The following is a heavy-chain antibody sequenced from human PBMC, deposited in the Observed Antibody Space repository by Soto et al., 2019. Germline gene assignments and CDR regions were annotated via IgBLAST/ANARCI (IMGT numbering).Heavy chain of an antibody. Sequence: QVQLVQSGPEVKKPGSSVRVSCTASGGTFSSYTINWVRQVPGQGPEWMGRSIPMLGMSNYAQKFQGRVMMIADKSTNTVYLELSSLRSEDTAIYYCATNYGSASAHFDYWGQGTLVNVSS. CDR2: SIPMLGMS. D-gene: IGHD3-10*01. CDR1: GGTFSSYT. CDR3: ATNYGSASAHFDY. J-gene: IGHJ4*02. V-gene: IGHV1-69*02.